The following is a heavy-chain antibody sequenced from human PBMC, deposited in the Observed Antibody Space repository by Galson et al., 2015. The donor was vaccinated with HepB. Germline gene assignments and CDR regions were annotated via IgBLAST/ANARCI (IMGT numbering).Heavy chain of an antibody. D-gene: IGHD3-9*01. V-gene: IGHV3-21*01. J-gene: IGHJ6*02. CDR1: GFTFSSYS. CDR2: ISSSSSYI. Sequence: SLRLSCAASGFTFSSYSMNWVRQAPGKGLEWVSSISSSSSYIYYADSVKGRFTISRDNAKNSLYLQMNSLRAEDTAVYYCARDVVGYDILTGYYYYYYGMDVWGQGTTVTVSS. CDR3: ARDVVGYDILTGYYYYYYGMDV.